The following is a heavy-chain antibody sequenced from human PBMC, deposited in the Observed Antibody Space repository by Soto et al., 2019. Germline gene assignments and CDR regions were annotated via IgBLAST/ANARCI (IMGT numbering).Heavy chain of an antibody. Sequence: FPVKVSCKDPGGVFSNYALTWVRQAPALGLERVGGAVPAFVTSNYALKFERRDTVIANESTRTGYMELSSLTSVGMALYYRSRGSHYLTTVYYFDNWGQGTLVTASS. CDR2: AVPAFVTS. V-gene: IGHV1-69*13. CDR1: GGVFSNYA. D-gene: IGHD3-22*01. CDR3: SRGSHYLTTVYYFDN. J-gene: IGHJ5*02.